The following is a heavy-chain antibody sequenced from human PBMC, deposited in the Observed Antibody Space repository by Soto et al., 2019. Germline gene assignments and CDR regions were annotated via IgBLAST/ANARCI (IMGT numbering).Heavy chain of an antibody. V-gene: IGHV4-61*08. CDR2: IYYSGGA. J-gene: IGHJ6*02. Sequence: SETLSLTCTVSGGSISSPDHHWTWIRQSPGKGLEWIGAIYYSGGAKYNPSVKRRVSISVDTSKNQFSLNLSSVTAADTAVYYCTRDGDGRMTTNPYYYYGMDVWGPGITVTVSS. CDR1: GGSISSPDHH. CDR3: TRDGDGRMTTNPYYYYGMDV. D-gene: IGHD2-21*02.